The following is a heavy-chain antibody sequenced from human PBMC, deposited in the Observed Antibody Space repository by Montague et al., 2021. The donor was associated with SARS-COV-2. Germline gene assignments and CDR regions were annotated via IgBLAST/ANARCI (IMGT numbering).Heavy chain of an antibody. Sequence: SETLSLTCDVSGGAMSSGQWWSWVRQPPGKVLEWIGEIYQTGYTNYNPSLRSRVTISVDKSRNQFSLKMTSMTAADTAAYYCATNYGSGTFPGWFDPWGQGTLVTVSS. J-gene: IGHJ5*02. CDR2: IYQTGYT. D-gene: IGHD3-10*01. CDR1: GGAMSSGQW. V-gene: IGHV4-4*02. CDR3: ATNYGSGTFPGWFDP.